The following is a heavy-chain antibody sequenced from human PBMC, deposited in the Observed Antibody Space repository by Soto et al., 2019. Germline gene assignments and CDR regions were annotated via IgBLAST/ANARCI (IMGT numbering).Heavy chain of an antibody. Sequence: PSETLSLTCTVSGGSISSSSYYWGWIRQPPGKGLEWIGSIYYSGSTYYNPSLKSRVTISVDTSKNQFSLKLSSVTAADTAVYYCARHVAQLVPGWFDPWGQGTLVTVSS. V-gene: IGHV4-39*01. D-gene: IGHD6-6*01. CDR2: IYYSGST. CDR1: GGSISSSSYY. J-gene: IGHJ5*02. CDR3: ARHVAQLVPGWFDP.